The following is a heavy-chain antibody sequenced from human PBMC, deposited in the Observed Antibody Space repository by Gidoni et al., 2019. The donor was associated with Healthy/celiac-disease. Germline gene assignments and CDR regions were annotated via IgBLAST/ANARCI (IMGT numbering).Heavy chain of an antibody. J-gene: IGHJ3*02. CDR1: GFTFSSYS. CDR2: ISSSSSYI. CDR3: ARDIGLPSIDFWSGYPVAFDI. V-gene: IGHV3-21*01. D-gene: IGHD3-3*01. Sequence: EVQLVESGGGLVKPGGSLRLSCAASGFTFSSYSMNWVRQAPGKGLEWVSSISSSSSYIYYADSVKGRFTISRDNAKNSLYLQMNSLRAEDTAVYYCARDIGLPSIDFWSGYPVAFDIWGQGTMVTVSS.